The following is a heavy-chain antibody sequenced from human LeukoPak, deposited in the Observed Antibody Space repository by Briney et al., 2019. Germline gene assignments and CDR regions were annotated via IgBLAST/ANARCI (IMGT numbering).Heavy chain of an antibody. Sequence: PSETLSLTCTVSGGSISSYYWSWIRQPPGKGLEWVGYIYYSGSTNYNPSLKSRVTISVDTSKNHFSLKLSSVTAADTAVYYCARAAMVRGVPIYYFDYWGQGTLVTVSS. CDR1: GGSISSYY. CDR3: ARAAMVRGVPIYYFDY. V-gene: IGHV4-59*01. J-gene: IGHJ4*02. CDR2: IYYSGST. D-gene: IGHD3-10*01.